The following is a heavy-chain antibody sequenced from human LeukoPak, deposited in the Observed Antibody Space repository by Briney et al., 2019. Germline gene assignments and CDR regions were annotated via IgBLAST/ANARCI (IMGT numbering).Heavy chain of an antibody. CDR1: GGSISSSSYY. D-gene: IGHD6-13*01. V-gene: IGHV4-39*07. CDR2: INHSGST. CDR3: ARALWALAAADY. Sequence: SETLSLTCTVSGGSISSSSYYWGWIRQPPGKGLEWIGEINHSGSTNYNPSLKSRVTISVDTSKNQFSLKLSSVTAADTAVYYCARALWALAAADYWGQGTLVTVSS. J-gene: IGHJ4*02.